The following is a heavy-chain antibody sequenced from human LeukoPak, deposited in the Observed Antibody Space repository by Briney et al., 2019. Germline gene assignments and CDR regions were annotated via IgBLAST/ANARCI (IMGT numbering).Heavy chain of an antibody. J-gene: IGHJ3*02. CDR1: GFTFSSYG. CDR3: AGGLRPRINAFDI. D-gene: IGHD2-15*01. V-gene: IGHV3-30*02. Sequence: GGSLRLSCAASGFTFSSYGMHWVRQAPGKGLEWVAFIRYDGSNKYYADSVKGRFTISRDNSKNTLYLQMNSLRAEDTAVYYCAGGLRPRINAFDIWGQETMVTVSS. CDR2: IRYDGSNK.